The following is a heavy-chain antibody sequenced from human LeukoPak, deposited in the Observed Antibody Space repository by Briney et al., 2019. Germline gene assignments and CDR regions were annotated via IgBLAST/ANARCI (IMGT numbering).Heavy chain of an antibody. D-gene: IGHD1-14*01. J-gene: IGHJ4*02. CDR2: INNDGSST. CDR3: ARDSETSFDY. Sequence: GGSLRLSCAASGFTLSRYWMHWVRQAPGKGPVWVSRINNDGSSTSYADSVKGRFTISRDNAKNTLYLQMNSLRVEDTAVYYCARDSETSFDYWGQGTLVTVSS. V-gene: IGHV3-74*01. CDR1: GFTLSRYW.